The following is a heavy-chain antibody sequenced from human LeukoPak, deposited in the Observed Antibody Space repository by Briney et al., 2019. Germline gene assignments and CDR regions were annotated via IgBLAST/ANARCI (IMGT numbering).Heavy chain of an antibody. CDR2: IRQDGSTK. Sequence: GGSLRLSCAASGFTFSDHWMSWVRQAPGKGLEWVANIRQDGSTKFYADSVKGRFTISRDNAKNSVFLQMDNLTPDDAAVYYCARAVDLADYWGQGTLDTVSS. CDR1: GFTFSDHW. CDR3: ARAVDLADY. V-gene: IGHV3-7*01. J-gene: IGHJ4*02.